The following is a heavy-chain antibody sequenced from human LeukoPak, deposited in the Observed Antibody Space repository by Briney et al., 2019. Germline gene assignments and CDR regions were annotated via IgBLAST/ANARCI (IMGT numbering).Heavy chain of an antibody. D-gene: IGHD5-24*01. V-gene: IGHV3-53*01. Sequence: GGSLRLSCAASGFTVSSNYMSWVRRAPGKGLEWVSVIYSGGSTYYADSVKGRFTISRDNSKNTLYLQMNSLRAEDTAVYYCARRRRDGFFDYWGQGTLVTVSS. J-gene: IGHJ4*02. CDR2: IYSGGST. CDR1: GFTVSSNY. CDR3: ARRRRDGFFDY.